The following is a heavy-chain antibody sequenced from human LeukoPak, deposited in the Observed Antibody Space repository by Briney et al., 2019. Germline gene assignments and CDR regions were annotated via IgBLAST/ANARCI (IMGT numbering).Heavy chain of an antibody. Sequence: SETLSLTCTVSGGSISSFYWNWIRQPPGKGLEWIGYIYYSGNTKYNPSFNSRLTMSIDMSKNHFSLNLSSVTAADTAVYYCARGGLSSSGLPLDHWGQGTLVTVSS. CDR3: ARGGLSSSGLPLDH. CDR2: IYYSGNT. J-gene: IGHJ4*02. CDR1: GGSISSFY. V-gene: IGHV4-59*01. D-gene: IGHD6-13*01.